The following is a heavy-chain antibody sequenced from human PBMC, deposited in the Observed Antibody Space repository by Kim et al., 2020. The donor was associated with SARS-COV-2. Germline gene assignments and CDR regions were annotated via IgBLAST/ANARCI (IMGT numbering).Heavy chain of an antibody. V-gene: IGHV3-21*01. CDR3: VRGDYRDY. CDR2: RSTST. Sequence: RSTSTYYAGSVKGRFTISRDNAKNSLYLLMNSRGAEDTAVYYCVRGDYRDYWGQGALVTVSS. D-gene: IGHD2-21*01. J-gene: IGHJ4*02.